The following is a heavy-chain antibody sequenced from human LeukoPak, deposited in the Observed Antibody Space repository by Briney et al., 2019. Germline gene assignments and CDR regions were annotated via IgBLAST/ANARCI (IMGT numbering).Heavy chain of an antibody. CDR3: ARESYYYDSSGYWGAFDI. D-gene: IGHD3-22*01. CDR1: GGSISSGDYY. CDR2: IYYGGGT. J-gene: IGHJ3*02. V-gene: IGHV4-30-4*01. Sequence: SSETLSLTCTVSGGSISSGDYYWSWFRQPPGRGLSWMGTIYYGGGTYYNPSLKSRVTISVDTSKNQFSLKLSSVTAADTAVYYCARESYYYDSSGYWGAFDIWGQGTMVTVSS.